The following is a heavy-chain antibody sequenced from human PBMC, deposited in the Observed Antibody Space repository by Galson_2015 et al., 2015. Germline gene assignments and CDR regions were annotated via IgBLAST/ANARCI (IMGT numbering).Heavy chain of an antibody. CDR1: GFTFSSYG. CDR3: AKDPTQLWFRFDY. Sequence: SLRLSCAASGFTFSSYGMHWVRQAPGKGLEWVAVISYDGSNKYYADSVKGRFTISRDNSKNTLYLQMNSLRAEDTAVYYCAKDPTQLWFRFDYWGQGTLVTVSS. J-gene: IGHJ4*02. D-gene: IGHD5-18*01. CDR2: ISYDGSNK. V-gene: IGHV3-30*18.